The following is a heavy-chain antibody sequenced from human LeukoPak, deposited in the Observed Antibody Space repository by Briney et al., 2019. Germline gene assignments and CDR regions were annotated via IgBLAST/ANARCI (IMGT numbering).Heavy chain of an antibody. Sequence: GGSLRLSCAASGFTFSSYGMHWVRQAPGKGLEWVAFIRYDGSNKYYADSVKGRFTISRDNSKNTLFLQMNSLRVEDTAVYYCAKSGLNRFDYWGQGALVTVSS. J-gene: IGHJ4*02. D-gene: IGHD2-15*01. CDR1: GFTFSSYG. V-gene: IGHV3-30*02. CDR2: IRYDGSNK. CDR3: AKSGLNRFDY.